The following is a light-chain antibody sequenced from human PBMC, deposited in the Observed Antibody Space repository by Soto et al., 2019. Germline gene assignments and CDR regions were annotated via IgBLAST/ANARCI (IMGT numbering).Light chain of an antibody. Sequence: EIMLTQSPATLSVSPGERATLSCRASQTISGNLAWFQQKLGQAPRLLIYGASTRATGIPARFSGSGSGTEFTLTISSLQPEDFAVYYCQQYTNGPPWTFGQGTKVDIK. CDR3: QQYTNGPPWT. CDR1: QTISGN. CDR2: GAS. J-gene: IGKJ1*01. V-gene: IGKV3-15*01.